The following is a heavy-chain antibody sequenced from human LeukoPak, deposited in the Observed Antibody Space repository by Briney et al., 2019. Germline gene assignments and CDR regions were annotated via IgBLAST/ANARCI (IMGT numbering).Heavy chain of an antibody. V-gene: IGHV4-59*08. J-gene: IGHJ4*02. D-gene: IGHD6-13*01. CDR1: GGSISSYY. CDR3: ARQYPGIAAAVDY. Sequence: SETLSLTCTVSGGSISSYYWSWIRQPPGKGLEWIGYIYYSGSTNYNPSLKSRVTISVDTSKNQFSLKLSSVTAADTAVYYCARQYPGIAAAVDYWGQGTLVTVSS. CDR2: IYYSGST.